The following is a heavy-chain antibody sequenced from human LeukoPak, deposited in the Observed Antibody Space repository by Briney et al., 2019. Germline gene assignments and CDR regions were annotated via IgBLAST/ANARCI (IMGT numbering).Heavy chain of an antibody. CDR3: AKGNSYYYFDY. Sequence: GGSLRLSCAASGFTFSNYAMTWVREAPGKGLEWVSSLTSSGDDTYYSDSVKGRFTISRDNSRNTLYLHMNSLRAEDTAVYYCAKGNSYYYFDYWGQGILVTVSS. CDR1: GFTFSNYA. V-gene: IGHV3-23*01. D-gene: IGHD4-11*01. CDR2: LTSSGDDT. J-gene: IGHJ4*02.